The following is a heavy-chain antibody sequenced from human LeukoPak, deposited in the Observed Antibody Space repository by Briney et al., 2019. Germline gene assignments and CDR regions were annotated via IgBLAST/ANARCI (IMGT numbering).Heavy chain of an antibody. Sequence: SSETLSLTCTVSGGSISSGSYYWSWIRQPAGKGLEWIGRIYTSGSTNYNPSLKSRVTISLDTSKNQFSLKLRSVTAADTAVHYCARAGRDDTPRGNYFDPWGQGTLVTVSS. CDR3: ARAGRDDTPRGNYFDP. V-gene: IGHV4-61*02. CDR1: GGSISSGSYY. J-gene: IGHJ5*02. CDR2: IYTSGST. D-gene: IGHD4-11*01.